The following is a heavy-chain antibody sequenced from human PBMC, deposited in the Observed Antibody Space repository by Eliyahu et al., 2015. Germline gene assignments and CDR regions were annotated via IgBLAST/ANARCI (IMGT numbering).Heavy chain of an antibody. CDR2: ITPIFGTA. J-gene: IGHJ4*02. CDR1: GGTXXSXA. Sequence: QVQLVQSGAEVKKPGSSVKVSCKASGGTXXSXAIXXVRQAPGQGLEWXGGITPIFGTANYAQKFQXRVTITADKSTSTAYMELSSLXSEDTAVYYCAXASSDYYDSSGYFEGLSGYWGQGTLVTVSS. CDR3: AXASSDYYDSSGYFEGLSGY. D-gene: IGHD3-22*01. V-gene: IGHV1-69*06.